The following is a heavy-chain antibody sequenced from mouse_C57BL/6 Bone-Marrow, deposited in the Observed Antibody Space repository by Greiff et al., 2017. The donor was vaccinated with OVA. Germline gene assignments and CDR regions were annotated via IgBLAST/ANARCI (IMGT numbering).Heavy chain of an antibody. CDR2: IRNKANGYTK. D-gene: IGHD4-1*02. J-gene: IGHJ2*01. Sequence: EVKLVESGGGLVQPGGSLSLSCAASGFTFTDYYMSWVRQPPGKALEWLGFIRNKANGYTKEYSASVKGRFTISRDNSQSILNLQMNALRAEDSATYYCASSTGTDYFDYWGQGTTLTVSS. V-gene: IGHV7-3*01. CDR1: GFTFTDYY. CDR3: ASSTGTDYFDY.